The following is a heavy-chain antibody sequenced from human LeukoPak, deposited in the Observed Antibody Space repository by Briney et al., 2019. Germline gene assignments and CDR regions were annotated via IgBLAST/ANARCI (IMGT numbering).Heavy chain of an antibody. J-gene: IGHJ4*02. D-gene: IGHD3-22*01. Sequence: SRTLSLTCTVSGDSINSLDLWSWVRQPPGKGLEWIGEMYLSGTTHSNPSVESRVTISIDKSKNQFFLNLSSVTAADTAVYYCAGLVGRYSSGLYYYYFDYWGQGTLVTVSS. CDR3: AGLVGRYSSGLYYYYFDY. CDR1: GDSINSLDL. V-gene: IGHV4-4*02. CDR2: MYLSGTT.